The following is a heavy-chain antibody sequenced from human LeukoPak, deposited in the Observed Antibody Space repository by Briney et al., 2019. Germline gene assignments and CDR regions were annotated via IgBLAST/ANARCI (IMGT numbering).Heavy chain of an antibody. V-gene: IGHV3-23*01. Sequence: GGSLRLSCAASGFTFSSYAMSWVRQAPGKGLEWVSAISGSGGSTYYADSVKGRFTISRDNSKNTLYLQMNSLRAEDTAVYYCAKVGYSSSWNYYYYAMDVWGQGTTVTVSS. CDR3: AKVGYSSSWNYYYYAMDV. CDR2: ISGSGGST. D-gene: IGHD6-13*01. CDR1: GFTFSSYA. J-gene: IGHJ6*02.